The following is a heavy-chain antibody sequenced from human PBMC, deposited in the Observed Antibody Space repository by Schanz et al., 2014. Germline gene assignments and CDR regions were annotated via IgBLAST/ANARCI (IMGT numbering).Heavy chain of an antibody. CDR3: ARDMTSMGESGFYYYGMDV. CDR1: GFTFSDYY. D-gene: IGHD1-26*01. V-gene: IGHV3-30-3*01. Sequence: ESGGGVVQPGRSLRLSCAASGFTFSDYYMAWIRQAPGKGLEWVAVMSYDGSNKYYADSVKGRFTISRDNAKNSLYLQMNGLRAEDTAVYYCARDMTSMGESGFYYYGMDVWGQGTTATVSS. J-gene: IGHJ6*02. CDR2: MSYDGSNK.